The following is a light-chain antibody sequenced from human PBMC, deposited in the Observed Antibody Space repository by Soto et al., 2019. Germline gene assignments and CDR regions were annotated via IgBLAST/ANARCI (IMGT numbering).Light chain of an antibody. Sequence: DIQMTQSPSAMSASVGDRVTITCRASQGIGNYLAWFQQKPGKVPKRLIYGASNLQSGVPSRFSGSGSGTEFTLTISILQPEDFVTYYCLQHNSYPRTFGQGTKVDI. CDR1: QGIGNY. CDR2: GAS. CDR3: LQHNSYPRT. J-gene: IGKJ1*01. V-gene: IGKV1-17*03.